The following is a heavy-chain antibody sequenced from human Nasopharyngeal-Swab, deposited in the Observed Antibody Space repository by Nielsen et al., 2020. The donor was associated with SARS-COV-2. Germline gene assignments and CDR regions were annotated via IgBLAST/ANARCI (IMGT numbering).Heavy chain of an antibody. D-gene: IGHD6-19*01. CDR2: ISYDGSNK. CDR1: GFTVSSNY. Sequence: GSLRLSCAASGFTVSSNYMSWVRQAPGKGLEWVAVISYDGSNKYYADSVKGRFTISRDNSKNTLYLQMNSLRAEDTAVYYCARDSSGWSGYFDYWGQGTLVTVSS. V-gene: IGHV3-30-3*01. CDR3: ARDSSGWSGYFDY. J-gene: IGHJ4*02.